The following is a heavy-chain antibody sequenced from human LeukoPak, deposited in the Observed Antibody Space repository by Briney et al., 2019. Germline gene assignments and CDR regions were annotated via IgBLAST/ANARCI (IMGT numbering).Heavy chain of an antibody. CDR3: AKDGGGTTGTTGFGY. CDR1: GFTFSSYG. V-gene: IGHV3-30*18. Sequence: GRSLRLSCAAPGFTFSSYGMHWVRQAPGKGLEWVAVISYDGSNKYYADSVKGRFTISRDNSKNTLYLQMNSLRAEDTAVYYCAKDGGGTTGTTGFGYWGQGTLVTVSS. J-gene: IGHJ4*02. CDR2: ISYDGSNK. D-gene: IGHD1-1*01.